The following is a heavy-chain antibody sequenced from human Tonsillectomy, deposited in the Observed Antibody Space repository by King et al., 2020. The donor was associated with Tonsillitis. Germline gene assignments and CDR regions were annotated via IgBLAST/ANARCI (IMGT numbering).Heavy chain of an antibody. CDR1: GGSISNYY. CDR2: IYYSGGT. CDR3: ARDNILGASDVFDI. D-gene: IGHD1-26*01. J-gene: IGHJ3*02. V-gene: IGHV4-59*01. Sequence: QLQESGPGLVKPSETLSLTCTVSGGSISNYYWSWIRQTPGKGLEWIGYIYYSGGTNYNPSLKSRVTISLDTSKNQFSLKLSSVTAADTAIYYCARDNILGASDVFDIWGQGTMVTVSS.